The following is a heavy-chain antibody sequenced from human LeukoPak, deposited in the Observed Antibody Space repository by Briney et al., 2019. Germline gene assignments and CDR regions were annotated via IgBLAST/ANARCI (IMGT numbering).Heavy chain of an antibody. CDR2: IFYSGAT. D-gene: IGHD5-24*01. V-gene: IGHV4-59*01. CDR1: GASISSYY. Sequence: PSETLSLTCTVSGASISSYYWSWVRQPPGKGLEWIGYIFYSGATNYNPSLNSRVTISLDTSKNQFSLKLSSVTAADTAVYYCARAPDGYNPIDYWGQGTLVTVSS. J-gene: IGHJ4*02. CDR3: ARAPDGYNPIDY.